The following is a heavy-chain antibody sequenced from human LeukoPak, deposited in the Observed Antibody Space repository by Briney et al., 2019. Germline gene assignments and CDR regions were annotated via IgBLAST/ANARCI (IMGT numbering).Heavy chain of an antibody. CDR1: GFTVSSNY. J-gene: IGHJ6*02. Sequence: GGSLRLSCAASGFTVSSNYMSWVRQAPGKGLEWVSVIYSGGSTYYTDSVTGRFTISRDNSKNTLYLQMNSLRAEDTAVYYCASGSTTVTTYYGMDVWGQGTTVTVSS. V-gene: IGHV3-66*02. CDR3: ASGSTTVTTYYGMDV. D-gene: IGHD4-11*01. CDR2: IYSGGST.